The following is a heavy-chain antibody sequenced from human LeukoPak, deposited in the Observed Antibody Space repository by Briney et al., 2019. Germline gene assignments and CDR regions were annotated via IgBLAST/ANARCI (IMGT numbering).Heavy chain of an antibody. D-gene: IGHD3-3*01. CDR1: GFTFSSYC. CDR3: ANFGVVAGFDY. CDR2: IKQDGSEK. V-gene: IGHV3-7*01. Sequence: GGSLRLSCAASGFTFSSYCMSWVRQAPGKGLEWVANIKQDGSEKYYVDSVKGRFTISRDNAKNSLYLQMNSLRAEDTAVYYCANFGVVAGFDYWGQGTLVTVSS. J-gene: IGHJ4*02.